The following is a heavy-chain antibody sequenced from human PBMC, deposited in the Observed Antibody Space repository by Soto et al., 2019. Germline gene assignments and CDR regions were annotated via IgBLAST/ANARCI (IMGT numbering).Heavy chain of an antibody. CDR2: MNANTGNT. J-gene: IGHJ4*02. CDR3: TGGRYSSSWYFDY. CDR1: GYTFTNND. Sequence: QVQLVQSGAEVKKPGASVKVSCKGSGYTFTNNDINWVRQATGQGLEWMGWMNANTGNTGYAQKFQGRVTMTRDTSISTAYMELSSLRSEDTAVYYCTGGRYSSSWYFDYWGQGTLVTVSS. V-gene: IGHV1-8*01. D-gene: IGHD6-13*01.